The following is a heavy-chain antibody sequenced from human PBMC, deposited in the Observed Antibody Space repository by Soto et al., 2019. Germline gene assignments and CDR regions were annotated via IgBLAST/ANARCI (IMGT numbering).Heavy chain of an antibody. Sequence: QVPLVQSGAEVKEPGASVKVSCKASGYTFSIHFMHWVRQAPGQSLEWMGWVSGVNGDTKYSQKFQDRITITRDPSATTAYMELSRLRSEDKAVYYCARDSGVAGPSGDLDYWGRGALVTVSS. CDR2: VSGVNGDT. CDR1: GYTFSIHF. CDR3: ARDSGVAGPSGDLDY. V-gene: IGHV1-3*01. J-gene: IGHJ4*02. D-gene: IGHD2-21*02.